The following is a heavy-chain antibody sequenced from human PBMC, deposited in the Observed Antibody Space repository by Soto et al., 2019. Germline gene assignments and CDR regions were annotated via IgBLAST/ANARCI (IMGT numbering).Heavy chain of an antibody. D-gene: IGHD6-13*01. Sequence: PGGSLRLSCEASGFTISECSMNWVRQAPGKGLEWVSYISSSGSNIYYADSVKGRFTISRDNAKNSLYLQMNSLRAEDTAVYYCARPTPYIAAAGLIDAFDIWGQGTMVTVSS. V-gene: IGHV3-11*01. J-gene: IGHJ3*02. CDR2: ISSSGSNI. CDR1: GFTISECS. CDR3: ARPTPYIAAAGLIDAFDI.